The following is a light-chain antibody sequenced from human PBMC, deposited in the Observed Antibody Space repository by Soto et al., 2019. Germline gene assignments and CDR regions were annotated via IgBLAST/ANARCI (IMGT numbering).Light chain of an antibody. CDR2: DVS. V-gene: IGLV2-14*01. J-gene: IGLJ1*01. Sequence: QSVLTQPASVSGSPGQSITISFTGTSSDVGGYNYVSWYQQHPGKAPKLMIYDVSNRPSGVSNRFSGSKSGNTASLTISGLQAEDEADYYCSSYTSSSTSTVFGTGTKVTVL. CDR1: SSDVGGYNY. CDR3: SSYTSSSTSTV.